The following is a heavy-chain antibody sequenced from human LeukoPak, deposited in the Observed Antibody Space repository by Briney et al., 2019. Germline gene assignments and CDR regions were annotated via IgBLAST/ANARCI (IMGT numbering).Heavy chain of an antibody. D-gene: IGHD6-13*01. CDR1: GYTFTGYW. CDR2: ISPSGGST. V-gene: IGHV1-46*01. J-gene: IGHJ6*03. Sequence: ASVKLSCKAFGYTFTGYWMHWVRQAPGQGPEWMGVISPSGGSTIYAQKFQGRVTITADKSTSTAYMELSSLRSEDTAVYYCARASSSSWHYYYMDVWGKGTTVTVSS. CDR3: ARASSSSWHYYYMDV.